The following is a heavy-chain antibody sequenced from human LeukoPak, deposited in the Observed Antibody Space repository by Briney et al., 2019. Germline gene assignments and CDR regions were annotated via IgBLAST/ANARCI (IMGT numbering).Heavy chain of an antibody. CDR2: INHSGST. V-gene: IGHV4-34*01. Sequence: SETLSLTCVVYGGSFSGYYWSWIRQPPGKGLEWTGEINHSGSTNYNPSLKSRVTISVDTSKNQFSLKLSSVTAADTAVYYCARSGANYYDSSGYPYYYYYGMDVWGQGTTVTVSS. CDR3: ARSGANYYDSSGYPYYYYYGMDV. J-gene: IGHJ6*02. D-gene: IGHD3-22*01. CDR1: GGSFSGYY.